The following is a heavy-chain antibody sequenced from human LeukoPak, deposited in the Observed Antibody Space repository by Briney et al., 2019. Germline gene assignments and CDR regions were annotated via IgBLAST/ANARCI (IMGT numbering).Heavy chain of an antibody. CDR1: GGSISSSSYY. V-gene: IGHV4-39*01. CDR3: ARARDYYDSSGYYYVSYFDY. J-gene: IGHJ4*02. D-gene: IGHD3-22*01. Sequence: SETLSLTCTVSGGSISSSSYYWGWIRQPPGKGLEWIGSIYYSGSTYYNPSLKSRVTISVDTSKNQFSLKLSSVTVADTAVYYCARARDYYDSSGYYYVSYFDYWGQGTLVTVSS. CDR2: IYYSGST.